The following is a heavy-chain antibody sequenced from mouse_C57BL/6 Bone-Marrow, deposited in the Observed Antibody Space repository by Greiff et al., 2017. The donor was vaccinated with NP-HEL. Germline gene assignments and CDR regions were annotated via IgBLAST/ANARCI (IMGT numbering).Heavy chain of an antibody. CDR3: ARNVYYYGSGGYFDY. CDR2: IWTGGGT. J-gene: IGHJ2*01. CDR1: GFSLTSYA. D-gene: IGHD1-1*01. V-gene: IGHV2-9-1*01. Sequence: VQGVESGPGLVAPSQSLSITCTVSGFSLTSYAISWVRQPPGKGLEWLGVIWTGGGTNYYSALKSRLSISKDNSKSQVFLKMNSLQTDDTARYYWARNVYYYGSGGYFDYWGKGTTLTVSS.